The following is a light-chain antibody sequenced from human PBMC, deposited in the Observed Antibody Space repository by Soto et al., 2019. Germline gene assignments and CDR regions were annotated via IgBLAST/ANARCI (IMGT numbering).Light chain of an antibody. CDR2: DAS. CDR3: QQYNSYSLWT. V-gene: IGKV1-17*01. J-gene: IGKJ1*01. CDR1: QGITND. Sequence: DIQMTQSPSSLSAYVGDRVTITCRASQGITNDLGWYQQKPGKAPKLLIYDASSLESGVPSRFSGSGSGTEFTLTISSLQPDDFATYYCQQYNSYSLWTFGQGTKVDIK.